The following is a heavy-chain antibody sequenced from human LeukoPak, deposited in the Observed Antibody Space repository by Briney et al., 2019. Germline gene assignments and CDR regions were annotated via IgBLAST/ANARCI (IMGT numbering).Heavy chain of an antibody. D-gene: IGHD3-10*01. J-gene: IGHJ5*02. CDR1: GFTFDDYA. CDR2: ISWNSGSI. V-gene: IGHV3-9*01. CDR3: AKEGLIFFFITMARGVIIILDWFDP. Sequence: GGSLRLSCAASGFTFDDYAMHWVRQAPGKGLEWVSGISWNSGSIGYADSVKGRFTISRDNAKNSLYLQMNSLRAEDTALYYCAKEGLIFFFITMARGVIIILDWFDPWGQGTLVTVSS.